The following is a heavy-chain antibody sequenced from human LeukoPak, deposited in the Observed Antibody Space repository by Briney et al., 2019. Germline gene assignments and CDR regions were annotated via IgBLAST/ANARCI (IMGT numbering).Heavy chain of an antibody. CDR1: DGSINSYY. V-gene: IGHV4-59*01. J-gene: IGHJ4*02. CDR3: ARVVTTFGVINYFDW. Sequence: SETLSLTCTVSDGSINSYYWTWIRQPPGKGLEWVGYIYFSGATNYNPSLKSRVTISRDTSKNQVSLKLSSVTAADTAVYFCARVVTTFGVINYFDWWGQGTLVTASS. CDR2: IYFSGAT. D-gene: IGHD3-3*01.